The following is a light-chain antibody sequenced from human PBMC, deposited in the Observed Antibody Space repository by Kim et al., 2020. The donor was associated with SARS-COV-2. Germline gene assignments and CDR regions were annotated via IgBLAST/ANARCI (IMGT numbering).Light chain of an antibody. V-gene: IGKV1-27*01. J-gene: IGKJ1*01. CDR2: AAS. Sequence: ASVGDRVTISCRASQDISNYLAWFQLEPGKAPKLLIYAASALQPGVPSRFSGRGSGTDFTLPVTSLQPEDVATYYCQKCDSAPWTFGQGTKVDIK. CDR1: QDISNY. CDR3: QKCDSAPWT.